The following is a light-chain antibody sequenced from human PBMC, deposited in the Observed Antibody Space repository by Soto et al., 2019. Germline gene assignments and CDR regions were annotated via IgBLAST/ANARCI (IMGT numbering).Light chain of an antibody. CDR1: QSISNY. CDR3: QQTYSTPYT. CDR2: AAS. Sequence: DIQMTQSPSSLSASVGDRVTITCRASQSISNYLNWYQQKPGKAPELLIYAASNLQSGVPSRFSGSGSGPDFTLTISSLQPEDFATYYCQQTYSTPYTFGQGTMLEI. V-gene: IGKV1-39*01. J-gene: IGKJ2*01.